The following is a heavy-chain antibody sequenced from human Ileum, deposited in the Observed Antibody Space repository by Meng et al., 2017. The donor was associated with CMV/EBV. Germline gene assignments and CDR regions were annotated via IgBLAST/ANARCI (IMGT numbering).Heavy chain of an antibody. Sequence: LSCAASGFTFSSCWMHWVRQAPGKGPEWVANIDSYGSSATYADSVKGRFTISRDNTENMLYLHMNNLRAEDTAVYYCARVYTPRQIHYWGQGTLVTVSS. CDR3: ARVYTPRQIHY. CDR2: IDSYGSSA. D-gene: IGHD3-16*01. J-gene: IGHJ4*02. V-gene: IGHV3-74*03. CDR1: GFTFSSCW.